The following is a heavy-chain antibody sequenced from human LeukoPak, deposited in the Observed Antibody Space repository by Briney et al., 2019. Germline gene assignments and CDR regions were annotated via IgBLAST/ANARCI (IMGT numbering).Heavy chain of an antibody. Sequence: SETLSLTCTVSGGSLSSYYWSWIRQSPGKGLEWIGNIYYSGSTNYNPSLKSRVTMSVDTSKSQFSLKVSSVTAVDTAVYYCARDGGGKSRPFDYWGQGTPVTVSS. CDR1: GGSLSSYY. V-gene: IGHV4-59*01. CDR2: IYYSGST. D-gene: IGHD4-23*01. J-gene: IGHJ4*02. CDR3: ARDGGGKSRPFDY.